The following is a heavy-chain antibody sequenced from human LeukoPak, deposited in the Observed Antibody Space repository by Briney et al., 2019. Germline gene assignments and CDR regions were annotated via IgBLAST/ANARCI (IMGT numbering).Heavy chain of an antibody. CDR1: GFTFSSYE. V-gene: IGHV3-7*01. CDR3: AREVSSGWYVN. CDR2: IKQDGSEK. Sequence: GGSLRLSCAASGFTFSSYEMNWVRLAPGKGLEWVANIKQDGSEKYYVDSVKGRFTISRDNAKNSLYLQMNNLRAEDTAVYYCAREVSSGWYVNWGQGTLVTVSS. D-gene: IGHD6-19*01. J-gene: IGHJ4*02.